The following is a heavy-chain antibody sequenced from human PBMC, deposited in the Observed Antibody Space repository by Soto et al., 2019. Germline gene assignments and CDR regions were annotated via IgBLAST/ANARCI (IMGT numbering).Heavy chain of an antibody. J-gene: IGHJ6*02. D-gene: IGHD3-16*02. CDR2: IYYSGST. Sequence: SETLSLTCTVSGGSISSYYWSWIRQPPGKGLEWIGYIYYSGSTNYDPSLKSRVTISVDTSKNQFSLKLSSVTAADTAVYYCARDRPRSPYYDYVWGSYRWKGAYYCYYGMDVWGQGTTVTVSS. CDR1: GGSISSYY. CDR3: ARDRPRSPYYDYVWGSYRWKGAYYCYYGMDV. V-gene: IGHV4-59*01.